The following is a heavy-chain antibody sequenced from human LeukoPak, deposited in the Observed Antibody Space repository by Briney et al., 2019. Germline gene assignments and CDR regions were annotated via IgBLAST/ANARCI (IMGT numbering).Heavy chain of an antibody. V-gene: IGHV3-9*01. J-gene: IGHJ4*02. CDR3: AKDLGYNYGYGFDY. CDR1: GFTFDDYA. Sequence: GGSLRLSCAASGFTFDDYAMRWVRHAPGKGLEWVSGFSWKSGSAGYADSVKGRFTISRDNAKNSLYLQMNSLRAEDTALYYCAKDLGYNYGYGFDYWGQGTLVTVSS. D-gene: IGHD5-18*01. CDR2: FSWKSGSA.